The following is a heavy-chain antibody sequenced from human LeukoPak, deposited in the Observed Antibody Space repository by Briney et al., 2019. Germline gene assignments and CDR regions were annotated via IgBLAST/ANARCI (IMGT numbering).Heavy chain of an antibody. CDR2: IYWDDDK. CDR1: GFSLSTSGVG. CDR3: AHSAYDILTGYQTTNYYYYYMDV. D-gene: IGHD3-9*01. Sequence: SGPTLVKPTQTLTLTCTFSGFSLSTSGVGVGWIRQPPGKALEWLALIYWDDDKRYSPSLKSRLTITKDTSKNQVVLTMTNMDPVDTATYYCAHSAYDILTGYQTTNYYYYYMDVWGKGTTVTVSS. J-gene: IGHJ6*03. V-gene: IGHV2-5*02.